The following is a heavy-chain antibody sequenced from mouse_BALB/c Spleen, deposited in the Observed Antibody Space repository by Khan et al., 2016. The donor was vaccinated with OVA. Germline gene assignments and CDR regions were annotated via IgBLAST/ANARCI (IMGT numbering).Heavy chain of an antibody. CDR3: ARSNYYGSGLYAMDY. Sequence: DLVKPGASVRLSCKASGYTFTSYWINWIKQRPGQGLEWIGRIAPGSGSDYYNDMFKGKATLTIDTSSSTAYIQVRSLSSEVSAVYFCARSNYYGSGLYAMDYWGQGTSVTVSS. CDR1: GYTFTSYW. CDR2: IAPGSGSD. V-gene: IGHV1S41*01. J-gene: IGHJ4*01. D-gene: IGHD1-1*01.